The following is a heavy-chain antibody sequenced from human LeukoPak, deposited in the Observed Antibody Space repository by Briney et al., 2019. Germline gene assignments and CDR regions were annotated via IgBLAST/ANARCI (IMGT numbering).Heavy chain of an antibody. CDR2: IWFDGGKI. V-gene: IGHV3-33*01. Sequence: GGPLRLSCAASGFPFSSYVMHWLRQAPGKGLEWVAVIWFDGGKIYYADSVKGRFTISRDNSKNTLYLQMNSLRAEDTAVYHCARDFTNIRGGGYFDNWGQGTLVTVSS. CDR3: ARDFTNIRGGGYFDN. D-gene: IGHD2-15*01. J-gene: IGHJ4*02. CDR1: GFPFSSYV.